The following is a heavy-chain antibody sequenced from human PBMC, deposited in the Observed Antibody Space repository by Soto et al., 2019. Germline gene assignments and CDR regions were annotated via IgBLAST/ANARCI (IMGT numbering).Heavy chain of an antibody. J-gene: IGHJ6*02. Sequence: QVQLVQSGAEVKKPRPSVKVSCKASGGTFSSYAISWVRQAPGQGMEWMGGLIPIVGTANYAQNFQGRVTIAADESTSTAYMEMRSLRSEDTAVYYCARDLRAAGRPGMDVWGQGTTVTVSS. D-gene: IGHD6-13*01. CDR3: ARDLRAAGRPGMDV. CDR2: LIPIVGTA. V-gene: IGHV1-69*01. CDR1: GGTFSSYA.